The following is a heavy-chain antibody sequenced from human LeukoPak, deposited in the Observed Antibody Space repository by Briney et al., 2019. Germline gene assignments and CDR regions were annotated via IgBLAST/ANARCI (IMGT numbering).Heavy chain of an antibody. CDR3: AKDHPTTVTTYAFDI. CDR2: ISGSGGST. Sequence: PGGTLRLSCAASGFTFSSYGMSWVRQAPGKGLGWVSAISGSGGSTYYADSVKGRFTISRDNSKNTLYLQMNSLRAEDTAVYYCAKDHPTTVTTYAFDIWGQGTMVTVSS. J-gene: IGHJ3*02. V-gene: IGHV3-23*01. CDR1: GFTFSSYG. D-gene: IGHD4-17*01.